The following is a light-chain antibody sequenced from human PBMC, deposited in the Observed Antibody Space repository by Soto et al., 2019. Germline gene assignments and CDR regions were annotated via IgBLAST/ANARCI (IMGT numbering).Light chain of an antibody. CDR2: AAS. CDR3: QQSYATVRT. J-gene: IGKJ4*01. V-gene: IGKV1-39*01. Sequence: DIRMTQSPSSLSASVGDTVTITCRASQGISDYLSWFQHKPGKAPRLLIYAASRLQSGVPARFSGSGAETDFTLTITSLQPEDFGIYYCQQSYATVRTFGGGTKVDIK. CDR1: QGISDY.